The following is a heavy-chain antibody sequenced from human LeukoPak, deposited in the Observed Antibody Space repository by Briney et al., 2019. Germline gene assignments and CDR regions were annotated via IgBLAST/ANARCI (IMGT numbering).Heavy chain of an antibody. D-gene: IGHD2-2*02. Sequence: GGSLRLSCAASGFTFSDYYMSWIRQAPGKGLEWVSYISSSGSTIYYADSVKGRFTISRDNAKNSLYLQMNSLRAEGTAVYYCAVVPAAIYFDYWGQGTLVTVSS. CDR3: AVVPAAIYFDY. V-gene: IGHV3-11*04. J-gene: IGHJ4*02. CDR1: GFTFSDYY. CDR2: ISSSGSTI.